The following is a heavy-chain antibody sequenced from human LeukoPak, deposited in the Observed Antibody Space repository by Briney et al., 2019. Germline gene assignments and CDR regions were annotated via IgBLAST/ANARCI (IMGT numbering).Heavy chain of an antibody. D-gene: IGHD2-21*02. J-gene: IGHJ6*02. CDR2: IKQDGSEK. Sequence: GGSLGLSCAASGFTFSSYWMSWVRQAPGKGLEWAANIKQDGSEKYCVDSVKGRFTISRDNAENSLYLQMNSLRAEDTAVYYCARDNCGGDCHHFGMAVWGQGTTVTVSS. CDR1: GFTFSSYW. V-gene: IGHV3-7*01. CDR3: ARDNCGGDCHHFGMAV.